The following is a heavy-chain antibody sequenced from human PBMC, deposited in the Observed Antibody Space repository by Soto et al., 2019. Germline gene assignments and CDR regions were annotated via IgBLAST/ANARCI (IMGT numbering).Heavy chain of an antibody. CDR1: DYTFTSFG. D-gene: IGHD3-22*01. CDR3: AREKRITMTQDY. J-gene: IGHJ4*02. CDR2: INGYNGDT. V-gene: IGHV1-18*04. Sequence: ASVKVSCKTSDYTFTSFGITWVRQAPGQGLEWMGWINGYNGDTNYAQKFQGRVTMTTDTSTSTAYMELRSLRSDDTAVYYCAREKRITMTQDYWGQGTLVTVS.